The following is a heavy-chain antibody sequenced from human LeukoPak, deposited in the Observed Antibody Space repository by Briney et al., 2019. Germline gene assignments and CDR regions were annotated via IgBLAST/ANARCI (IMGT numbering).Heavy chain of an antibody. CDR2: ITGSGGNT. CDR3: AKAASSSWHSYYYGMDV. D-gene: IGHD6-13*01. CDR1: GFIFSSYS. Sequence: GGSLRLSCAASGFIFSSYSMSWVRQAPGKGLEWVSVITGSGGNTYYADSVKGRFTISKDNSKNTVYLQMSSLRVDDTAVYYCAKAASSSWHSYYYGMDVWGQGTTVTVSS. V-gene: IGHV3-23*01. J-gene: IGHJ6*02.